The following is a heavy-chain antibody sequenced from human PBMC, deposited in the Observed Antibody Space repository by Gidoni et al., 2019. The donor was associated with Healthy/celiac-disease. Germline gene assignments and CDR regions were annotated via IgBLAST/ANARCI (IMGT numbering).Heavy chain of an antibody. J-gene: IGHJ4*02. CDR1: GYTFTSYG. CDR3: AREGGGYCSGGSCYGYYFDY. V-gene: IGHV1-18*01. D-gene: IGHD2-15*01. CDR2: ISAYNGNT. Sequence: QVQLVQSGAEVKKPGASVKVSCKASGYTFTSYGIIWVRQAPGQGLEWMGWISAYNGNTNYAQKLQGRVTMTPDTSMSTAYRELRSRRSDDTAVYYCAREGGGYCSGGSCYGYYFDYWGQGTLVTVSS.